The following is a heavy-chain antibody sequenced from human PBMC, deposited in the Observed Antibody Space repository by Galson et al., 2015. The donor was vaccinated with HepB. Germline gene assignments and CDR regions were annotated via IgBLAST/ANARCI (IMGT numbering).Heavy chain of an antibody. Sequence: QSGAEVKKPGESLKISCKGSGYSFTSYWIGWVRQMLGKGLEWMGIIYPGDSDTRYSPSFQGQVTISADKSISTAYLQWSSLKASDTAMYYCARLRGGDGDYNYAFDIWGQGTMVTVSS. CDR1: GYSFTSYW. V-gene: IGHV5-51*01. CDR2: IYPGDSDT. J-gene: IGHJ3*02. D-gene: IGHD4-17*01. CDR3: ARLRGGDGDYNYAFDI.